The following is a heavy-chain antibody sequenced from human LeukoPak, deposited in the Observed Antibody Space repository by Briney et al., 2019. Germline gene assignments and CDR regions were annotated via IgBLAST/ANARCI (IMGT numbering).Heavy chain of an antibody. V-gene: IGHV3-21*01. CDR3: VRLRRNSDRSDYYYLYDY. CDR1: GLTFSHYS. J-gene: IGHJ4*02. CDR2: IHPTSTSI. D-gene: IGHD3-22*01. Sequence: PGGSLRLSCAASGLTFSHYSINWVRQAAGKGLAGVSFIHPTSTSIYYADAVKGRFTIYRHNARSSLYLQMNNLRAEDTAVYYCVRLRRNSDRSDYYYLYDYWGQGILVTVSS.